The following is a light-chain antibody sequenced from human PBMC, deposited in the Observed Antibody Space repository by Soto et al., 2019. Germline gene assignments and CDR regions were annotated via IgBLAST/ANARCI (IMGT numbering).Light chain of an antibody. Sequence: QSALTQPASVSGSPGQSITISCTGTSSDVGGYNYVSWYQQHPGKAPKLMIYDVSNRPSGVSNRFSGSKSGNTASLTISGFQAEDEADYYCSSYTSSSTLFRGGTQLTVL. CDR2: DVS. J-gene: IGLJ2*01. CDR1: SSDVGGYNY. CDR3: SSYTSSSTL. V-gene: IGLV2-14*01.